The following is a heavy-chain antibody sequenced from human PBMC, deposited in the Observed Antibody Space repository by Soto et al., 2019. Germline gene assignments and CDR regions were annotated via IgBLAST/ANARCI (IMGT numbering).Heavy chain of an antibody. CDR1: GFIFSNYA. V-gene: IGHV3-23*01. CDR2: RGSGGST. D-gene: IGHD3-10*01. Sequence: EVQLLESGGGVVQPGGSLTLSCAASGFIFSNYAMTWVRQAPGKGLEWVSSRGSGGSTYQADSVKGRFIISRDNSKNMSYLQMDSMRAEDTAVYYCAKFRGPTYDFYYTDAWGKGTTVIVS. CDR3: AKFRGPTYDFYYTDA. J-gene: IGHJ6*03.